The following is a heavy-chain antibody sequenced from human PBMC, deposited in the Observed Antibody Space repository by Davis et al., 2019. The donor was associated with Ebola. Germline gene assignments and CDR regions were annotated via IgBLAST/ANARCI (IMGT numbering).Heavy chain of an antibody. D-gene: IGHD5-24*01. J-gene: IGHJ6*03. Sequence: SETLSLTCTVSGGSINSYYWSWIRQPAGKGLEWIGRIYASGSTYYNPSLKSRVTMSIDTSKNQLSLRLTSVAAADTAVYFCAGGSLYKFIDVWGRGTTVTVS. V-gene: IGHV4-4*07. CDR1: GGSINSYY. CDR2: IYASGST. CDR3: AGGSLYKFIDV.